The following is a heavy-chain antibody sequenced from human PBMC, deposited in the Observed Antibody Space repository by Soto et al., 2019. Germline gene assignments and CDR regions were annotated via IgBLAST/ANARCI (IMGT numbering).Heavy chain of an antibody. CDR1: GYTLTELS. V-gene: IGHV1-24*01. D-gene: IGHD3-3*01. CDR2: FDPEDGET. CDR3: ATRFGGDQSNWFDP. J-gene: IGHJ5*02. Sequence: GASVKVSCKVSGYTLTELSMHWVRQAPGKGLEWMGGFDPEDGETIYAQKFQGRVTMTEDTSTDTAYMELSSLRSEDTAVYYCATRFGGDQSNWFDPWGQGTLVTVSS.